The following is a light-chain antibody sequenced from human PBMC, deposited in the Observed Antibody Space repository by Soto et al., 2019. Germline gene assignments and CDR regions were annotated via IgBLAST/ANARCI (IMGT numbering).Light chain of an antibody. J-gene: IGKJ4*01. CDR3: QQFSSYPLT. CDR1: QSVSNNY. CDR2: GAS. Sequence: EIVLTQSPGTLSLSPGERATRSCRASQSVSNNYLAWYQQKPCHAPRLLIYGASTRATGIPDRFSGGGSGTDFTLTISRLEPEDYAVYYCQQFSSYPLTFGGGTKVDIK. V-gene: IGKV3-20*01.